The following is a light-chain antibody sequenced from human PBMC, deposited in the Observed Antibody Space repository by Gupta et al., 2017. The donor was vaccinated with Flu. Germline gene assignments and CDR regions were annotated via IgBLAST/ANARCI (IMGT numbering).Light chain of an antibody. V-gene: IGKV4-1*01. CDR3: HQYYSPPFT. CDR1: QSVLYSSNNKNY. Sequence: DIVMTQSPDSLAVSLGERATINCKSSQSVLYSSNNKNYLAWYQQKSGQPPMLLINWASTRESGVPDRFSGSGSGTDFTLTISSLQAEDVAVYYCHQYYSPPFTFGPGTRVDIK. J-gene: IGKJ3*01. CDR2: WAS.